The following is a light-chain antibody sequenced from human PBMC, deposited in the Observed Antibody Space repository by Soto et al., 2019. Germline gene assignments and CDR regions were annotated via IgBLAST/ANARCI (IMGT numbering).Light chain of an antibody. J-gene: IGLJ2*01. V-gene: IGLV2-14*01. CDR3: NSYTSTSSRV. CDR1: SSDVGGYDY. CDR2: EVT. Sequence: QSALTQPASVSGSPGQSITISCTGTSSDVGGYDYVSWYQQHPGKAPKLLIYEVTNRPSGVSRRFSGSKSGNTASLTISGLQAEDEADYYCNSYTSTSSRVFGGGTKLTVL.